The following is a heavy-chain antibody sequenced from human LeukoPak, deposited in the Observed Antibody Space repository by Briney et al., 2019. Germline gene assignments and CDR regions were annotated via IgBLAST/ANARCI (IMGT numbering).Heavy chain of an antibody. CDR1: GFPFSNYV. CDR3: AKANWVSTADAVW. CDR2: IRGGSEA. D-gene: IGHD3-16*01. V-gene: IGHV3-23*01. Sequence: GGSLTLFYAVSGFPFSNYVMSWVREAPARGAEVVSSIRGGSEAFYADTVKRPFNLSRDDSRNPVYLQLNNLRVEATAIYYCAKANWVSTADAVWWGQGTQVTVSS. J-gene: IGHJ4*02.